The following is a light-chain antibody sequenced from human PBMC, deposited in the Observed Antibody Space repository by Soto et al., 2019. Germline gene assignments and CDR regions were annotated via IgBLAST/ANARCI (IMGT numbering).Light chain of an antibody. Sequence: QTASVSGSPGQSITISCTGTSSDVGAYNFVSWYQQHPGKAPKLMIYDVTNRPSGVSSRFSGSKSGNTASLAISGLQAEDEADYYCSSYTTSNTLVFGGGTKVTVL. CDR2: DVT. J-gene: IGLJ2*01. CDR3: SSYTTSNTLV. CDR1: SSDVGAYNF. V-gene: IGLV2-14*03.